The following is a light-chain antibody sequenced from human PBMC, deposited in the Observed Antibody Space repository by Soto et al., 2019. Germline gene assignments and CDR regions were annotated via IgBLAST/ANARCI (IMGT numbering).Light chain of an antibody. Sequence: EIVMTQSPATLSVSPGERATLSCRASQTVASNLAWYQQKPGQAPRLLIHGASTMATGVSDRFSGSGSGTEFTLTISSLQSEDFAVYYCQQYHNYSSQYTSGQGTKLQIK. V-gene: IGKV3-15*01. J-gene: IGKJ2*01. CDR3: QQYHNYSSQYT. CDR2: GAS. CDR1: QTVASN.